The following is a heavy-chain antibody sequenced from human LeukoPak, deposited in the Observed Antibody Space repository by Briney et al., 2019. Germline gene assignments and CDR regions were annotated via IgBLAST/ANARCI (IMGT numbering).Heavy chain of an antibody. CDR1: GGSFSGYY. V-gene: IGHV4-34*01. D-gene: IGHD6-19*01. CDR2: INHSGST. J-gene: IGHJ4*02. Sequence: LKPSETLSLTCAVYGGSFSGYYWSWIRQPPGKGLEWIGEINHSGSTNYNPSLKSRVTISVDTSKNQCSLKLSSVTAADTAVYYCASVSSSGWYRPDYWGQGTLVTVSS. CDR3: ASVSSSGWYRPDY.